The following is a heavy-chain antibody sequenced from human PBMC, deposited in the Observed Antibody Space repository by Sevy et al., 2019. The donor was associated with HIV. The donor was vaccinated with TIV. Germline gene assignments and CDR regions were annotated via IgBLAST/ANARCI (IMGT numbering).Heavy chain of an antibody. J-gene: IGHJ3*01. CDR2: INSDGSSL. D-gene: IGHD3-9*01. CDR1: GFTFSSYA. Sequence: GGSLRLSCAASGFTFSSYAMSWVRQAPGKGLEWVSRINSDGSSLGYGDSVKGRFTISRDNAKNTLYLQMNSLRAEDTAVYYCARPYYDILTGYFTDSFDVWGQGTVVTVSS. V-gene: IGHV3-74*01. CDR3: ARPYYDILTGYFTDSFDV.